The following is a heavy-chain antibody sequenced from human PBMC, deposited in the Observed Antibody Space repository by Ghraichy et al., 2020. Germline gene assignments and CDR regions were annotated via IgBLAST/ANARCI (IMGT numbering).Heavy chain of an antibody. Sequence: SGPTLVKPTQTLTLTCTFSGFSLSISGMCVSWIRQPPGKSLEWLALIDWDDDKYYSTSLKTRLTISKATSKNQVVFTMTNMDPVDTGTYYCARTPRINMFRGGLGYYYFGMDVWAKGPRSPSP. CDR3: ARTPRINMFRGGLGYYYFGMDV. V-gene: IGHV2-70*01. CDR2: IDWDDDK. CDR1: GFSLSISGMC. J-gene: IGHJ6*02. D-gene: IGHD3-10*01.